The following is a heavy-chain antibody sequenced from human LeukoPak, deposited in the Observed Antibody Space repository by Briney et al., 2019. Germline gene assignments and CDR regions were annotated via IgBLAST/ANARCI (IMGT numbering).Heavy chain of an antibody. Sequence: GGSLRLSCAASGFTFSSYWMSWVRQAPGKGLEWVGNIKQDGSERYYVDSVKGRFTISRDNAKNSLYLQMNSLRAEDTAVYYCARLSGYSSIDYWGQGALVTVSS. J-gene: IGHJ4*02. D-gene: IGHD6-13*01. CDR1: GFTFSSYW. CDR2: IKQDGSER. V-gene: IGHV3-7*01. CDR3: ARLSGYSSIDY.